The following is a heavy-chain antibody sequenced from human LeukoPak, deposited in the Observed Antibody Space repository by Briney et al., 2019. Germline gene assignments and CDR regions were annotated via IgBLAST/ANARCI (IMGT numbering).Heavy chain of an antibody. CDR2: IYYSGST. CDR3: ARHLLYGDYDNGVLDY. Sequence: SETLSLTCTVSGGSISSYYWSWIRQPPGKGLEWIGYIYYSGSTNYNPSLKSRVTISVDTSKNQFSLKLSSVTAADTAVYYCARHLLYGDYDNGVLDYWGQGTLVTVSS. J-gene: IGHJ4*02. D-gene: IGHD4-17*01. CDR1: GGSISSYY. V-gene: IGHV4-59*08.